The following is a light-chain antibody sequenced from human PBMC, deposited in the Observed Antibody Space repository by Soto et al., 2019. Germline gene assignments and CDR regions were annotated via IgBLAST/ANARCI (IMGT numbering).Light chain of an antibody. CDR2: DTS. V-gene: IGKV3D-20*01. J-gene: IGKJ1*01. Sequence: ETVLTQPPATLSLSAGERATLSCRASQSVSSNSLAWYQQKPGLAPRVLIYDTSSRATGTPDRFSGSGSGTDFTLTISRLEPEDFAVYYCQQYDNLSWTFGQGSKVDTK. CDR3: QQYDNLSWT. CDR1: QSVSSNS.